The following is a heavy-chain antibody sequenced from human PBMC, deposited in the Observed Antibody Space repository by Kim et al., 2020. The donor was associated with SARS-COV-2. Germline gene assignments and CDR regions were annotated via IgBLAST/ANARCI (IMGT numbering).Heavy chain of an antibody. J-gene: IGHJ4*02. CDR1: GFTVSRYA. D-gene: IGHD2-15*01. V-gene: IGHV3-23*01. Sequence: GGSLRLSCAASGFTVSRYAMSWVRQAPGKGLEWVSAITNNNGKIYYADSVRGRFTISRDESKNTVYLQMNSLRAEDTALYYCAKDHPSGGWPAFESWGQG. CDR2: ITNNNGKI. CDR3: AKDHPSGGWPAFES.